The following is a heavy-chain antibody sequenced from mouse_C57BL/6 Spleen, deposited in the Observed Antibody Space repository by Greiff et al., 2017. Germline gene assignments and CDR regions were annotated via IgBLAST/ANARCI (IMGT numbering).Heavy chain of an antibody. V-gene: IGHV1-55*01. D-gene: IGHD2-2*01. CDR2: IYPGSGST. CDR1: GYTFTSSW. CDR3: ARRYSGYDEGAIDY. Sequence: QVQLQQSGAELVKPGASVKMSCKASGYTFTSSWITWVKQRPGQGLEWIGDIYPGSGSTNYNEKFKSKGKLTVDKSSSTAYRQLSSQTSEVSSVYYCARRYSGYDEGAIDYWGQGTSVTVSS. J-gene: IGHJ4*01.